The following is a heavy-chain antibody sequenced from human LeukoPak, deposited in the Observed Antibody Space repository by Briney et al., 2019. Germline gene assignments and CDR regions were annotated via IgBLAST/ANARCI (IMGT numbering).Heavy chain of an antibody. CDR3: ARVSSWDYDMLTGSNNLYYFDY. D-gene: IGHD3-9*01. Sequence: SETLSLTCTVSGGSISDYYWSWIRQPPGKGLEWIASIYYTGSGSAKYNPSLKSRVSILVDTSQNQFSLKLTSVTAAVTAVYYCARVSSWDYDMLTGSNNLYYFDYWGQGTLVTISS. CDR2: IYYTGSGSA. V-gene: IGHV4-59*01. CDR1: GGSISDYY. J-gene: IGHJ4*02.